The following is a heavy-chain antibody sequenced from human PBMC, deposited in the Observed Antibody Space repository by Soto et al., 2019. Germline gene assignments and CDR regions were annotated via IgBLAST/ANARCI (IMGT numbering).Heavy chain of an antibody. Sequence: SETLSLTCTVSGGSISGSTYYWGWIRQPPGKGLEWIGSFYYSGTTHYNPSLKSRVTISADTSKNQFSLNLSSVTAADTAVYYCAIIWGSYRYIDYWGPGVLVTVSS. J-gene: IGHJ4*02. CDR1: GGSISGSTYY. V-gene: IGHV4-39*01. D-gene: IGHD3-16*02. CDR3: AIIWGSYRYIDY. CDR2: FYYSGTT.